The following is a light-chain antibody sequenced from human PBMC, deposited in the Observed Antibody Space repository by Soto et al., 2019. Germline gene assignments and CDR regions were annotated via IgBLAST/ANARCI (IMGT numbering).Light chain of an antibody. Sequence: EIVLTQSPGTLSLSPGERATFYCRASQSINTKIAWYQLKPGQAPRLLIYGASTRAIGIPARFSGSGSGTEFTLTISSLQSEDFAVYYCLQYNNWWTFGQGTKVDIK. CDR1: QSINTK. V-gene: IGKV3-15*01. J-gene: IGKJ1*01. CDR2: GAS. CDR3: LQYNNWWT.